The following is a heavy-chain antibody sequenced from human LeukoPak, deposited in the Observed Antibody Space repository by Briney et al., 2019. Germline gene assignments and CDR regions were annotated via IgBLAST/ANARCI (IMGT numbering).Heavy chain of an antibody. D-gene: IGHD3-22*01. CDR3: AGDLYYYDSSGYQDP. CDR2: LYSGGET. CDR1: GFTFSSYS. J-gene: IGHJ5*02. V-gene: IGHV3-66*01. Sequence: GGSLRLSCAASGFTFSSYSMNWVRQAPGKGLEWVSVLYSGGETIYADSVKGRFTISRDNSKNTLYLQMNSLRAEDTAVYYCAGDLYYYDSSGYQDPWGQGTLVTVSS.